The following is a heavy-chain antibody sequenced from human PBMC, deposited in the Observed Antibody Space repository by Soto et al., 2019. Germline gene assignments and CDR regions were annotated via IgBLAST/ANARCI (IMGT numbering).Heavy chain of an antibody. CDR1: GVTFSSYA. D-gene: IGHD3-10*01. V-gene: IGHV3-23*01. CDR3: AKGGLG. Sequence: EVQLLESGGGLVQPGGSLRLSCAASGVTFSSYAMSWVRQAPGKGREWVSAISGSGGSTYYADSVKGRFTISRDNSEYTLYIQMNILRAEDPAVYYCAKGGLGWGQGTMVTVSS. J-gene: IGHJ4*02. CDR2: ISGSGGST.